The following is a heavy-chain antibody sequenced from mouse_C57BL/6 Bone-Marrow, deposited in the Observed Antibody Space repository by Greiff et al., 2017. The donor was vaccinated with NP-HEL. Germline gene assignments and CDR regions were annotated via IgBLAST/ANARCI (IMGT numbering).Heavy chain of an antibody. CDR1: GYTFTSYT. V-gene: IGHV1-4*01. CDR3: AIYYYGSSYAWFAY. D-gene: IGHD1-1*01. Sequence: QVQLQQSGAELARPGASVKMSCKASGYTFTSYTMHWVKQRPGQGLEWIGYINPSSGYTKYNQKFKDKATLTADKSSSTAYMQLSSLTSEDSAVYYCAIYYYGSSYAWFAYWGQGTLVTVSA. CDR2: INPSSGYT. J-gene: IGHJ3*01.